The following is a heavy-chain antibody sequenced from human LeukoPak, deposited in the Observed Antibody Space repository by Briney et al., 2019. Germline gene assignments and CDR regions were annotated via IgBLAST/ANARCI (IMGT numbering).Heavy chain of an antibody. J-gene: IGHJ3*02. CDR1: GGTFSSYA. D-gene: IGHD1-26*01. CDR2: INPSGGST. Sequence: GASVNVSCKASGGTFSSYAISWVRQAPGQGLEWMGIINPSGGSTSYAQKFQGRVTMTRDTSTSTVYMELSSLRSEDTAVYYCARDSVGATHDAFDIWGQGTLVTVSS. CDR3: ARDSVGATHDAFDI. V-gene: IGHV1-46*01.